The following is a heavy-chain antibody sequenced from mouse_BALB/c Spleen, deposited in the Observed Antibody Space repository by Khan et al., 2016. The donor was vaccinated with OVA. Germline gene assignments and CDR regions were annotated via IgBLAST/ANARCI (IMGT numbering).Heavy chain of an antibody. CDR3: SSHVTGSFAY. CDR1: GFTFSSYG. CDR2: ISSGGDYN. Sequence: EVKLVESGGDLVKPGGSLKLSCAASGFTFSSYGMSWVRQTIDKRLEWVATISSGGDYNFYPDSVKGRFTISSDHAKNTLYLQMCSLKSEDTAMFYCSSHVTGSFAYWGQGALVTVAA. D-gene: IGHD4-1*01. J-gene: IGHJ3*01. V-gene: IGHV5-6*01.